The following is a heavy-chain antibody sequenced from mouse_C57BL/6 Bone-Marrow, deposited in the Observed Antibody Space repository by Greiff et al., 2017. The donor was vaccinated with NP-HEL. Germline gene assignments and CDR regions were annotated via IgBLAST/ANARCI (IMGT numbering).Heavy chain of an antibody. V-gene: IGHV14-4*01. CDR3: TTFRGTTVVAP. D-gene: IGHD1-1*01. CDR2: IDPENGDT. J-gene: IGHJ3*01. CDR1: GFNIKDDY. Sequence: VHVKQSGAELVRPGASVKLSCTASGFNIKDDYMHWVKQRPEQGLEWIGWIDPENGDTEYASKFQGKATITADTSSNTAYLQLSSLTSEDTAVYYCTTFRGTTVVAPWGQGTLVTVSA.